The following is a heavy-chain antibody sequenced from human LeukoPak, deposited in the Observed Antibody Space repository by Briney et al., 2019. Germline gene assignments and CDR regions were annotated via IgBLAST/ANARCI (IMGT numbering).Heavy chain of an antibody. CDR2: FDPEDGET. CDR3: ACMITFGGVIVIDAFDI. V-gene: IGHV1-24*01. Sequence: ASVKVSCKVSGYTLTELSMHWVRQAPGKGVEWMGGFDPEDGETIYAQKFQGRVTMTEDTSTDTAYMELSSLRSEDTAVYYCACMITFGGVIVIDAFDIWGQGTMVTVSS. D-gene: IGHD3-16*02. J-gene: IGHJ3*02. CDR1: GYTLTELS.